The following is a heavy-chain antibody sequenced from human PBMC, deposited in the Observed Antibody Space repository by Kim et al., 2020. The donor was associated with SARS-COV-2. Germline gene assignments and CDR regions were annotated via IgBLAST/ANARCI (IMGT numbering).Heavy chain of an antibody. J-gene: IGHJ6*02. CDR3: TTVIQWFGGSLIRMRVVVRMDV. D-gene: IGHD3-10*01. Sequence: GGSLRLSCAASGFTFSNAWMRWVRQAPGKGLEWVGRIKRKTDGGTTDYAAPVKGRFTISREDSKNTLYLQMNSLKTEDTAVYYCTTVIQWFGGSLIRMRVVVRMDVWGDGTTFSFSS. CDR2: IKRKTDGGTT. V-gene: IGHV3-15*01. CDR1: GFTFSNAW.